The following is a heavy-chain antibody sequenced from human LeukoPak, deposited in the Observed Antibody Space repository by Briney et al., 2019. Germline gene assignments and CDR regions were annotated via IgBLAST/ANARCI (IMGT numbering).Heavy chain of an antibody. J-gene: IGHJ4*02. Sequence: ASVKVSCKASGYTFTAYYIHWVRQAPGQGLEWMGWINPNSDDTHYAQKFQGRVTMTRDTSISTAYMDLSRLRSDDTAVYYCARDAYSSSRLDYWGQGSLVAVSS. V-gene: IGHV1-2*02. CDR1: GYTFTAYY. D-gene: IGHD6-13*01. CDR2: INPNSDDT. CDR3: ARDAYSSSRLDY.